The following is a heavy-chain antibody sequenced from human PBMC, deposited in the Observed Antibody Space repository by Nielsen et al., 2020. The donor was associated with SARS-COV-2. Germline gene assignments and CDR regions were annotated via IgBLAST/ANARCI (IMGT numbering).Heavy chain of an antibody. V-gene: IGHV5-51*01. CDR2: IYPDDSDT. D-gene: IGHD3-10*01. CDR1: GYTFSTYW. J-gene: IGHJ6*02. Sequence: KVSCKGSGYTFSTYWIGWVRQMPGKGLEWMGVIYPDDSDTRYSPSFQGQVTISADTSINTAYLQWRSLKASDTAIYYCAREGRDDSGTERRGMDVWGRGTTVTVSS. CDR3: AREGRDDSGTERRGMDV.